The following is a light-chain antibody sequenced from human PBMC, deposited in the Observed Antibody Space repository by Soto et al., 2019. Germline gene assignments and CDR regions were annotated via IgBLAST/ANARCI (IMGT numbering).Light chain of an antibody. CDR2: WAS. CDR1: QSVLYSSNNKNY. V-gene: IGKV4-1*01. J-gene: IGKJ3*01. CDR3: QQYFSVPFT. Sequence: DIVMTQSPDSLAVSLGERATINCKSSQSVLYSSNNKNYLAWYQQKPGQPPKLLIYWASTPESGVPDRISGSGSGTDFSLTISSLQAEDVAVYYCQQYFSVPFTFGPGTKVDIK.